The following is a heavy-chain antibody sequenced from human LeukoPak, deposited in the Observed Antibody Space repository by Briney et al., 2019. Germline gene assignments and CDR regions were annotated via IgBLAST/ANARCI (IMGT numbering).Heavy chain of an antibody. J-gene: IGHJ3*02. CDR1: GYTFTSYG. CDR2: ISACNGNT. V-gene: IGHV1-18*01. CDR3: ARVPTVVVVAATLFDAFDI. D-gene: IGHD2-15*01. Sequence: ASVKVSCKASGYTFTSYGISWVRQAPGQGLEWMGWISACNGNTNYAQKLQGRVTMTTDTSTSTAYMELRSLRSDDTAVYYCARVPTVVVVAATLFDAFDIWGQGTMVTVSS.